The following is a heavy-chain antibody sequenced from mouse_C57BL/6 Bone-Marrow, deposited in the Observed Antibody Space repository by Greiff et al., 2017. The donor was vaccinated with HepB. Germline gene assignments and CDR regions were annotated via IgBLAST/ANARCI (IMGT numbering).Heavy chain of an antibody. J-gene: IGHJ1*03. V-gene: IGHV1-47*01. CDR2: FHPYNDDT. D-gene: IGHD2-4*01. Sequence: VQLQQSGAELVKPGASVKMSCKASGYTFTTYPIEWMKQNHGKSLEWIGNFHPYNDDTKYNEKFKGKATLTVEKSSSTVYVELSRLTSDDYAVYYCERRYYDYAYWYFDVWGTGTTVTVSS. CDR3: ERRYYDYAYWYFDV. CDR1: GYTFTTYP.